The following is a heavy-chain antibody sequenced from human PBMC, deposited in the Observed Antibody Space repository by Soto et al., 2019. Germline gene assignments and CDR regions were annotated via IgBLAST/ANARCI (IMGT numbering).Heavy chain of an antibody. V-gene: IGHV1-69*01. CDR1: GGTFSSYA. CDR2: IIPIFGTA. D-gene: IGHD2-2*02. CDR3: ARDPGGGYCSSTSCYRDYGMDV. Sequence: QVQLVQSGAEVKKPGSSVKVSCKASGGTFSSYAISWVRQAPGQGLEWMGGIIPIFGTANYAQKFQGRVTITADEYTSTAYMELSSLRSEDTAVYYCARDPGGGYCSSTSCYRDYGMDVWGQGTTVTVSS. J-gene: IGHJ6*02.